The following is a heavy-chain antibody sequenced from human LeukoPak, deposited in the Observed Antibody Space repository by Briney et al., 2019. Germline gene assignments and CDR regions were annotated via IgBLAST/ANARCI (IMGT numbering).Heavy chain of an antibody. D-gene: IGHD3-10*01. CDR2: IIPIFGTA. Sequence: SVKVSCKASGGTFSSYAISWVRQAPGQGLEWMGGIIPIFGTANYAQKFQGRVTITADGSTSTAYMELSSLRSEDTAVYYCARVRYYGSGSYYMDYWGQGTLVTVSS. CDR1: GGTFSSYA. J-gene: IGHJ4*02. CDR3: ARVRYYGSGSYYMDY. V-gene: IGHV1-69*13.